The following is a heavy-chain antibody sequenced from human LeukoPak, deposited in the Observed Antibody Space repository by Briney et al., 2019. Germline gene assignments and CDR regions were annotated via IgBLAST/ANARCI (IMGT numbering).Heavy chain of an antibody. J-gene: IGHJ4*02. CDR2: IYHSGST. CDR1: GGSISSSNW. D-gene: IGHD5-24*01. Sequence: PSGTLSLACTVSGGSISSSNWWSWVRQPPGKGLEWIGEIYHSGSTNDNPSLKSRVTISLDKSKNQFSLTLSSVTAADTAVYYCARENGYNYDYWGQGTLVTVSS. V-gene: IGHV4-4*02. CDR3: ARENGYNYDY.